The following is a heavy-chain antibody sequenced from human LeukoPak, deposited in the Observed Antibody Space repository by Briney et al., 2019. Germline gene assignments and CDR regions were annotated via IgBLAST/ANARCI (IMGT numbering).Heavy chain of an antibody. J-gene: IGHJ5*02. CDR1: GYTFTDYY. D-gene: IGHD6-13*01. V-gene: IGHV1-2*02. CDR2: INPNSGGA. CDR3: ARGVGSSWFDP. Sequence: APVKVSCKASGYTFTDYYLHWVRQAPGQGLEWMGWINPNSGGANFALNFQGRVTMTRATSISTAYMELSRLTSDDTAVYYCARGVGSSWFDPWGQGTLVTVSS.